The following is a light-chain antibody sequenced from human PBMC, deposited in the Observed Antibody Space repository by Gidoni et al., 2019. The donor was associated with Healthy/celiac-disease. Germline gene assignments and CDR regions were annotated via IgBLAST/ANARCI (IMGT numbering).Light chain of an antibody. V-gene: IGKV4-1*01. CDR1: KSVLYSSNNKNY. CDR3: QQYYSTPLT. J-gene: IGKJ1*01. Sequence: DIVLAQSPDSLAVSLGERATINCKSSKSVLYSSNNKNYLAWYQQKPGQPPTLLIYWASTREAGVPARFIGSGSATDFTLTISSLQAEDVAVYYCQQYYSTPLTFGQGTKVEIK. CDR2: WAS.